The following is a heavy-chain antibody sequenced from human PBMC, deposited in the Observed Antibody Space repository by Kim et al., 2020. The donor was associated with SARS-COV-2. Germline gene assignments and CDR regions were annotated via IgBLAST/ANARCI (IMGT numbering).Heavy chain of an antibody. J-gene: IGHJ4*02. CDR1: GFTFSSYW. CDR2: INGDVSTI. D-gene: IGHD5-12*01. V-gene: IGHV3-74*01. CDR3: VRGGGFY. Sequence: GGSLRLSCAASGFTFSSYWMHWVRQVPGKGLVWVSGINGDVSTIVYADSVKGRFTISRDNAKNTVYLQMNSLRVEDTAVYYCVRGGGFYWGQGTLVTVSS.